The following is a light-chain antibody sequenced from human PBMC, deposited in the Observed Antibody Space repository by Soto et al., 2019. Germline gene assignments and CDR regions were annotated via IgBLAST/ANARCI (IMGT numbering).Light chain of an antibody. CDR3: CSYAGSSFWV. J-gene: IGLJ1*01. CDR2: EVS. CDR1: SSDVGGYNY. Sequence: QSVLTQPASVSGSPGQSVTISCTGTSSDVGGYNYVSWYQQHPGKAPKVMIYEVSNRPSGVSNRFSGSKSGNSASLTISGLQAEDEADYYCCSYAGSSFWVFGTGTKVTVL. V-gene: IGLV2-14*01.